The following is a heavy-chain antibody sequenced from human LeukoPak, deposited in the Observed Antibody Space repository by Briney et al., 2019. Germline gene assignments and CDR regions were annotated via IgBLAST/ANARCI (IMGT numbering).Heavy chain of an antibody. D-gene: IGHD6-6*01. CDR1: GFTFDDYA. V-gene: IGHV3-9*01. CDR3: AKGYEAAQGISNWFDP. J-gene: IGHJ5*02. CDR2: ISWNSGSI. Sequence: GGSLRLSCAASGFTFDDYAMHWVRHAPGKGLEWVSGISWNSGSIGYADSVKGRFTISRDNSKNTLYLQMNSLRAEDTAVYCCAKGYEAAQGISNWFDPWGQGTLVTVSS.